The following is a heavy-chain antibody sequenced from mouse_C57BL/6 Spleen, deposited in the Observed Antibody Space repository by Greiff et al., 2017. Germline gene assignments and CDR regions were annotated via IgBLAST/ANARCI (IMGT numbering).Heavy chain of an antibody. V-gene: IGHV1-69*01. CDR3: ARRGLDDGYSLYAMDY. D-gene: IGHD2-3*01. CDR1: GYTFTSYW. CDR2: IDPSDSYT. Sequence: QVQLKQPGAELVMPGASVKLSCKASGYTFTSYWMHWVKQRPGQGLEWIGEIDPSDSYTNYNQKFKGKSTLTVDKSSSTAYMQLSSLTSEDSAVYYCARRGLDDGYSLYAMDYWGQGTSVTVSS. J-gene: IGHJ4*01.